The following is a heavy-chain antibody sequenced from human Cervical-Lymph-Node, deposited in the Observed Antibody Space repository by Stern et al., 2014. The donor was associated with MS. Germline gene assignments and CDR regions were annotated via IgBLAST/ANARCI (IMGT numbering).Heavy chain of an antibody. J-gene: IGHJ4*02. CDR1: GGTFSRST. CDR3: AREFSQVLVY. Sequence: QVQLGQSGAEVKKPGSSVKVSCKASGGTFSRSTISWVRQATGHGVEWMGGIIPLFGTANYAQMFQGRVTITADESTSTAYMELSSLRSEDTAVYYCAREFSQVLVYWGQGTLVTVSS. CDR2: IIPLFGTA. V-gene: IGHV1-69*01.